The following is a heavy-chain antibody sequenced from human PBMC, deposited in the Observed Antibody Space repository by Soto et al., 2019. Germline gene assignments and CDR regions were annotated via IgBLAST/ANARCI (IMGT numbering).Heavy chain of an antibody. CDR3: ARDIGAYYDFWSGYYPGYYYYYGMDV. D-gene: IGHD3-3*01. CDR1: GYTFTSYY. V-gene: IGHV1-46*01. CDR2: INPSGGST. J-gene: IGHJ6*02. Sequence: ASVKVSCKASGYTFTSYYMHWVRQAPGQGLEWLGIINPSGGSTSYAQKFQGRVTMTRDTSTSTVYMELSSLRSEDTAVYYCARDIGAYYDFWSGYYPGYYYYYGMDVWGQGTTVTVSS.